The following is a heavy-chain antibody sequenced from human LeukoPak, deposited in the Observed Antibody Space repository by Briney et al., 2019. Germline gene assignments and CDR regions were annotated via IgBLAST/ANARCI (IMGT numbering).Heavy chain of an antibody. CDR2: IYPGDSDT. Sequence: GESLKNSCKGSGYSFTNYWIGWVRQMPGKGLEWVAIIYPGDSDTRYYRSFQGQVSISADRSISTAYLQWGSLKASDTAMYYCARLDSYGYGYVDYWGQGTLVTVSS. CDR1: GYSFTNYW. V-gene: IGHV5-51*01. CDR3: ARLDSYGYGYVDY. D-gene: IGHD5-18*01. J-gene: IGHJ4*02.